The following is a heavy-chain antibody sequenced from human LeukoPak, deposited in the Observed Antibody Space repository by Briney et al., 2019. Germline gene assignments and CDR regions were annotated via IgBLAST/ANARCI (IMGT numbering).Heavy chain of an antibody. V-gene: IGHV3-7*01. CDR1: GFTFSDYW. D-gene: IGHD3/OR15-3a*01. J-gene: IGHJ6*04. CDR3: VRESGFWTASGVGRPLDV. Sequence: GGSLRLSCAASGFTFSDYWMTWVRQAPGKGLEWVANINEEGSQKYYVDPVKGRFTLSRDNAWNSLSLQMNSLRAEDTAVYYCVRESGFWTASGVGRPLDVWAKGPRSPFPQ. CDR2: INEEGSQK.